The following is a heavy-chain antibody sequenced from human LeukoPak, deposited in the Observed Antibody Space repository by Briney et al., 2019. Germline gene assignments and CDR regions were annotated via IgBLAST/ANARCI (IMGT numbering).Heavy chain of an antibody. CDR1: GGSISSSSFY. CDR2: IFYSGST. Sequence: PSETLSLTCTVSGGSISSSSFYRDWIRRPPGKGLEWIGTIFYSGSTYYNPSLKSRVTISIDTSNNQFSLRLTSVTAADTAVYYCARARGRYIDFLDYWGQGTLITVSS. D-gene: IGHD3-9*01. V-gene: IGHV4-39*02. J-gene: IGHJ4*02. CDR3: ARARGRYIDFLDY.